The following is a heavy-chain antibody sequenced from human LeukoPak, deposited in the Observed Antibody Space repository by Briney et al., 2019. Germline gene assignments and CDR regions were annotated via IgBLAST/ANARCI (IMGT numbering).Heavy chain of an antibody. J-gene: IGHJ6*03. V-gene: IGHV4-59*08. CDR1: GGSISSYY. CDR3: ARQGYYGSGSYYSLPSYYYMDV. Sequence: KASETLSLTCTVSGGSISSYYWSWIRQPPGKGLEWIGYIYYSGSTNYNPSLKSRVTISVDTSKNQFSLKLSSVTAADTAVYYRARQGYYGSGSYYSLPSYYYMDVWGKGTTVTVSS. D-gene: IGHD3-10*01. CDR2: IYYSGST.